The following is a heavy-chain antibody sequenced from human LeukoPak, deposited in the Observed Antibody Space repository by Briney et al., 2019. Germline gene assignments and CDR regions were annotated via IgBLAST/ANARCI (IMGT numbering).Heavy chain of an antibody. Sequence: GASVKVSCKASGYTFTSYDINWVRQAPGQGLEWMGWISAYNGNTNYEQNFQGRVTMTTDPSTSTAYMELRSLRSDDTAIYYCARDGDPYTSGWPEYWGQGTLVTVSS. CDR3: ARDGDPYTSGWPEY. V-gene: IGHV1-18*01. J-gene: IGHJ4*02. CDR2: ISAYNGNT. D-gene: IGHD6-19*01. CDR1: GYTFTSYD.